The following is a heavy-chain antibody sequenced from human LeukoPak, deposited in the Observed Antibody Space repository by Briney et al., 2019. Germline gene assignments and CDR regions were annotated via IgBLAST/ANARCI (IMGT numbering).Heavy chain of an antibody. D-gene: IGHD2-21*02. V-gene: IGHV3-23*01. Sequence: GGSLRLSCAASGFTFSSYAMSWVRQAPGEGLEWVSGISGSDSTYYADSVKGRFTISRDNSKNTLYLQMNSLRAEDTAVYYCTKGKHIVVVTAPNWFDPWGQGTLVTVSS. CDR2: ISGSDST. CDR3: TKGKHIVVVTAPNWFDP. J-gene: IGHJ5*02. CDR1: GFTFSSYA.